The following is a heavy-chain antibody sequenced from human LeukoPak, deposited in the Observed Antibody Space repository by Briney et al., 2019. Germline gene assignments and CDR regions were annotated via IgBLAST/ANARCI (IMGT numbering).Heavy chain of an antibody. J-gene: IGHJ6*02. CDR3: ARVLGSAWIQLWLPYYYGMDV. V-gene: IGHV1-8*01. CDR2: MNPNSGNT. Sequence: ASVKVSCKASGYTFTIYDINWVRLATGQGLEWMGWMNPNSGNTGYAQKFQCRVTMTRNTSIRTAYMELSSLRSEDTAVYYCARVLGSAWIQLWLPYYYGMDVWGQGTTVTVSS. CDR1: GYTFTIYD. D-gene: IGHD5-18*01.